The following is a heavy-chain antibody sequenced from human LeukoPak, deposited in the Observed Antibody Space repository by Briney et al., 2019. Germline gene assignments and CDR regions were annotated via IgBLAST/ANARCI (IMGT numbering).Heavy chain of an antibody. J-gene: IGHJ4*02. CDR1: GFTFSSYT. V-gene: IGHV3-48*01. CDR3: ARDSRDFWSGLYYFDY. D-gene: IGHD3-3*01. Sequence: PGGSLRLSCAASGFTFSSYTMNWVRQAPGKGLEGVSYISSSSSTTYYADSVKGRFTISRDNAKKSLYLQMNSLRAEDTAVYYCARDSRDFWSGLYYFDYWGQGTLVTVSS. CDR2: ISSSSSTT.